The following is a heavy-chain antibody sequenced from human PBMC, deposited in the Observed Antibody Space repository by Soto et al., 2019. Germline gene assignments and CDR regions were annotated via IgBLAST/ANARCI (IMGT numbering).Heavy chain of an antibody. D-gene: IGHD3-10*01. CDR3: AKGVVREPAYFDY. J-gene: IGHJ4*02. CDR2: ISYDGTNE. CDR1: GFTFSAFA. V-gene: IGHV3-30*18. Sequence: GGSLRLSCTVSGFTFSAFAMYWVRQAPGKGLEWVALISYDGTNEDHAESVRGRFTISRDNSKNTLYLDMNSLSAEDSAVYFCAKGVVREPAYFDYWGQGTPVTVSS.